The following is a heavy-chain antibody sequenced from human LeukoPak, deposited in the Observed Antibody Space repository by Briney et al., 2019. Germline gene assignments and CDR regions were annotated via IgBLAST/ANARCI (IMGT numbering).Heavy chain of an antibody. V-gene: IGHV1-18*01. CDR2: ISAYNGNT. D-gene: IGHD3-22*01. Sequence: ASVKVSCKASGYTFTSYGISWVRQAPGQGLGWMGWISAYNGNTNYAQKLQGRVTMTTDTSTSTAYMELRSLRSDDTAVYYCARDAYYYDSSGYYYPRDSWGQGTLSPSPQ. CDR3: ARDAYYYDSSGYYYPRDS. CDR1: GYTFTSYG. J-gene: IGHJ4*02.